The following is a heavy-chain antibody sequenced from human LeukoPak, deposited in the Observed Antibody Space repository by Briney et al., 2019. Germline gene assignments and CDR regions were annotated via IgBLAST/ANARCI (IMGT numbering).Heavy chain of an antibody. CDR1: GGSISSYF. CDR2: IYTSGST. V-gene: IGHV4-4*07. D-gene: IGHD6-13*01. CDR3: AGTARQPYSNTGAPDAFDI. Sequence: SETLSLTCTVSGGSISSYFWSWIRQPAGKGLEWIGRIYTSGSTYYNPSLKSRVTISVDTSKNQFSLKLSSVTAADTAVYYCAGTARQPYSNTGAPDAFDIWGQGTMVTVSS. J-gene: IGHJ3*02.